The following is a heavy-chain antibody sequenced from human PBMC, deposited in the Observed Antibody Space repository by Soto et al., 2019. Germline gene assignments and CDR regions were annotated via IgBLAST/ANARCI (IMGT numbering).Heavy chain of an antibody. CDR1: GASMSSNNW. D-gene: IGHD3-3*01. CDR3: AGIPTTSGVVTGRFDP. J-gene: IGHJ5*01. Sequence: QEQLEESGPGLVKPSGTLSLTCGISGASMSSNNWWAWVRQPPGKGLEWIGEIYQSGSTNYNPSLKSRVTMSIDKSKKQFSLKLTSLTAADTALYYYAGIPTTSGVVTGRFDPWVRGTLVVVSS. CDR2: IYQSGST. V-gene: IGHV4-4*02.